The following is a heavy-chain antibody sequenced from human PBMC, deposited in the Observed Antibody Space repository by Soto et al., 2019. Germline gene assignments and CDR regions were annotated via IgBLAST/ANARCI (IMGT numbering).Heavy chain of an antibody. V-gene: IGHV4-39*01. J-gene: IGHJ6*03. CDR3: ARVPYCSGGSCGFYYYYYMDV. CDR1: GGSISSSSYY. CDR2: IYYSGST. D-gene: IGHD2-15*01. Sequence: QLQLQESGPGLVKPSETLSLTCTVSGGSISSSSYYWGWIRQPPGKGLEWIGSIYYSGSTYYNPSLKSRVTISVDTSKNQFSLKLSSVTAADTAVYYCARVPYCSGGSCGFYYYYYMDVWGKGTTVTVSS.